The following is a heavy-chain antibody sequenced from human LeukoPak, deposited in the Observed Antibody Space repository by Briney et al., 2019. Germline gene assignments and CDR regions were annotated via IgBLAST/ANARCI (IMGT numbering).Heavy chain of an antibody. V-gene: IGHV4-59*01. D-gene: IGHD3-9*01. CDR3: ARVTLRYFDYFQY. CDR1: GGSIGNYY. CDR2: IYHSGST. J-gene: IGHJ4*02. Sequence: SETLSLTCTVSGGSIGNYYWNWIRQAPGKGLEWIGYIYHSGSTNYNPSLKSRVTISVDRSKNQFSLRLSSVTAADTAMYYCARVTLRYFDYFQYWGQGTLVTVSS.